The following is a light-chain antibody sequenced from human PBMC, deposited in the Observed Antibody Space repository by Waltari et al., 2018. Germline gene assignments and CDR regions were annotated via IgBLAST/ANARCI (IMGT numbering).Light chain of an antibody. V-gene: IGLV2-8*01. J-gene: IGLJ3*02. CDR2: EFT. CDR1: SSDVGGFNY. Sequence: QSALTQPPSASGSPGQSVTISCTGTSSDVGGFNYVSWHQQNPGKVPNLRFYEFTNRPSVFPDRFSGSNSVNTASLTVSGLQTEYEADYYCSSYAGCSWVFGGGTKLTVL. CDR3: SSYAGCSWV.